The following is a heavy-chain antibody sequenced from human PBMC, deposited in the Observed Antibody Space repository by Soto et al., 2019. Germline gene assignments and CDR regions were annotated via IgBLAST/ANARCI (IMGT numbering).Heavy chain of an antibody. Sequence: QVQLVQSGAEVKKPGSSVKVSCKASGGTFNGHFFSWVRQAPGQGLEWMGSIIPMFNTSTYAQRFQGRVTITADESTTTAYMDLSSLTSEDTAVYYCTSDDTVLAGADSAFEIWGQGTMVTVSS. V-gene: IGHV1-69*01. CDR2: IIPMFNTS. CDR3: TSDDTVLAGADSAFEI. D-gene: IGHD4-17*01. CDR1: GGTFNGHF. J-gene: IGHJ3*02.